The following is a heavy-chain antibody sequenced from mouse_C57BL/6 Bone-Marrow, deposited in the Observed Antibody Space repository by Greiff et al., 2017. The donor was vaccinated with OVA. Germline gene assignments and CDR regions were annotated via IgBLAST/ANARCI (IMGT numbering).Heavy chain of an antibody. Sequence: DVMLVESGGGLVKPGGSLKLSCAASGFTFSDYGMHWVRQAPEKGLEWVAYISSGSSTIYYADTVKGRFTISRDNAKNTLFLQMTSLRSEDTAMYYCARDYGSSSDYWGQGTTLTVSS. CDR2: ISSGSSTI. D-gene: IGHD1-1*01. CDR1: GFTFSDYG. J-gene: IGHJ2*01. CDR3: ARDYGSSSDY. V-gene: IGHV5-17*01.